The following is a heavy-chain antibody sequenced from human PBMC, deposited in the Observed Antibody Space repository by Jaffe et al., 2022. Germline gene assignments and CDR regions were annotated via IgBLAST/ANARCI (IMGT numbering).Heavy chain of an antibody. CDR3: AREAGYSYVKIDY. CDR2: IYHSGST. V-gene: IGHV4-38-2*02. Sequence: QVQLQESGPGLVKPSETLSLTCAVSGYSISSGYYWGWIRQPPGKGLEWIGSIYHSGSTYYNPSLKSRVTISVDTSKNQFSLKLSSVTAADTAVYYCAREAGYSYVKIDYWGQGTLVTVSS. D-gene: IGHD5-18*01. J-gene: IGHJ4*02. CDR1: GYSISSGYY.